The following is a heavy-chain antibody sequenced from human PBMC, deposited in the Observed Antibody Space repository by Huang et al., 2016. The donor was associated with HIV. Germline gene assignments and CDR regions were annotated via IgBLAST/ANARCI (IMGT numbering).Heavy chain of an antibody. CDR1: GYPFTSFG. CDR2: ISGQKGDT. D-gene: IGHD3-22*01. Sequence: QVNLVQSGPEVKKPGASVKVSCKASGYPFTSFGISWVRQAPGQGLEWMGIISGQKGDTNDAKKVRGRVTMTTDTSTRTAHMELRSLRSDDSAVYYCVVDDTSGYFSSYYWGQGTLVTVSS. V-gene: IGHV1-18*04. CDR3: VVDDTSGYFSSYY. J-gene: IGHJ4*02.